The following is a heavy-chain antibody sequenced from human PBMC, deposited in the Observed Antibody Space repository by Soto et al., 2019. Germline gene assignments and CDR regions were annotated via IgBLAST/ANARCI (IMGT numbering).Heavy chain of an antibody. CDR1: GFTSSNYA. V-gene: IGHV3-23*01. J-gene: IGHJ6*02. CDR2: ISGNGGST. CDR3: AKADGGDTYGNYYYCGMDD. Sequence: PGGSLRLSCAASGFTSSNYAMNWVRQAPGKGLEWVSTISGNGGSTYYADSVKGRFTISRDNSKDTLYLQMNSLRAEDTAVYYCAKADGGDTYGNYYYCGMDDWGQGTTVTVSS. D-gene: IGHD5-18*01.